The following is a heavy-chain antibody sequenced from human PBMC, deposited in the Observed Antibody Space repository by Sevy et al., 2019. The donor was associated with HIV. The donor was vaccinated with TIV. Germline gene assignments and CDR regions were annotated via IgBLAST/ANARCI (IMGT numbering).Heavy chain of an antibody. CDR3: ARRYFDL. V-gene: IGHV3-7*01. CDR1: GFSFTDFW. J-gene: IGHJ4*02. CDR2: INQDGSEM. Sequence: GGSLRLSCKASGFSFTDFWMQWVRQVPGKGPEWVVNINQDGSEMYYVDSVKGRFTISRDNAEGALYLQMHGLRAEDAATYFCARRYFDLWGQGTVVTVSS.